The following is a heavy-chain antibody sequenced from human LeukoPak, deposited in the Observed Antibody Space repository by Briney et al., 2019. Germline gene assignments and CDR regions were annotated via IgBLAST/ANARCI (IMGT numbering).Heavy chain of an antibody. J-gene: IGHJ3*02. D-gene: IGHD3-22*01. CDR1: GGSISSYY. CDR3: ARGPYSYDSSGAFDI. Sequence: SETLSLTCTVSGGSISSYYWSWIRQPPGKGLEWIGYIFYTGSTNYNPSLKSRVTISVLTSKNRFSLKLSSVTAADTAVYFCARGPYSYDSSGAFDIWGQGTMVTVSS. V-gene: IGHV4-59*08. CDR2: IFYTGST.